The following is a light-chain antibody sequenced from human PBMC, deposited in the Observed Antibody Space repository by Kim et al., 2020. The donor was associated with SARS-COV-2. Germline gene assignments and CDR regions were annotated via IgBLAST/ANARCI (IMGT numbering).Light chain of an antibody. CDR3: SSYTSSSTRV. CDR2: DVS. Sequence: GQSNTISCTGTSSDVGGYNYVSWYQQHPGKAPKLMSYDVSNRPSGVSNRFSGSKSGNTASLTISGLQAEDEADYYCSSYTSSSTRVFGGGTQLTVL. CDR1: SSDVGGYNY. V-gene: IGLV2-14*03. J-gene: IGLJ3*02.